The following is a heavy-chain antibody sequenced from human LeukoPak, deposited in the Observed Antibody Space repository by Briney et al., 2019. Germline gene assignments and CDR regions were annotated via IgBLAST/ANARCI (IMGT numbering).Heavy chain of an antibody. V-gene: IGHV1-2*02. CDR2: INPNSGGT. D-gene: IGHD1-26*01. CDR3: ASINSGSYYHDAFDI. CDR1: GYTFTGYY. J-gene: IGHJ3*02. Sequence: ASVKVSCKASGYTFTGYYMHWVRQAPGQGLERMGWINPNSGGTNYAQKFQGRVTMTRDTSISTAYMELSRLRSDDTAVYYCASINSGSYYHDAFDIWGQGTMVTVSS.